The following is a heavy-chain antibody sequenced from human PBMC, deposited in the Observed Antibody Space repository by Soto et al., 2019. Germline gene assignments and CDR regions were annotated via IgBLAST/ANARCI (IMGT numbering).Heavy chain of an antibody. Sequence: VASVKVSCKAYGGTFTSYDINWVRQAPGQGLEWMGRIIPILGTANYAQKFQGRVTITADKSTSTAYMELSSLRSEDTAVYYCARERSGGYDSSGYSLPDAFDIWGQGTMVTVSS. D-gene: IGHD3-22*01. CDR2: IIPILGTA. J-gene: IGHJ3*02. V-gene: IGHV1-69*04. CDR1: GGTFTSYD. CDR3: ARERSGGYDSSGYSLPDAFDI.